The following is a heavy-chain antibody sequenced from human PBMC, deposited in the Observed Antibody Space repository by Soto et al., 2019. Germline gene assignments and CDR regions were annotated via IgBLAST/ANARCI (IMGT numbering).Heavy chain of an antibody. J-gene: IGHJ6*03. CDR2: ISGSGGST. Sequence: EVQLLESGGGLVQPGGSLRLSCAASGFTFSSYAMSWVRQAPGKGLEWVSAISGSGGSTYYADSVKGRFTISRDNSKNTLYRQMNSLRAEYTAVYYCAKDSSDYGGADYYYYMDVWGKGTTVTVSS. V-gene: IGHV3-23*01. CDR3: AKDSSDYGGADYYYYMDV. CDR1: GFTFSSYA. D-gene: IGHD4-17*01.